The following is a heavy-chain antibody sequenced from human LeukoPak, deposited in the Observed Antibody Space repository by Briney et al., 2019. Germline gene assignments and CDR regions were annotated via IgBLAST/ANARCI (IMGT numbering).Heavy chain of an antibody. CDR1: GFTFSSYG. D-gene: IGHD3-22*01. Sequence: GGSLRLSCAASGFTFSSYGVHWVRQAPGKGLEWVAFIRYDGSNKYYADSVKGRFTISRDNSKNTLYLQMNSLRAEDTAVYYCAKVYYYDSSGYYLGLAPLDYWGQGTLVTVSS. CDR2: IRYDGSNK. CDR3: AKVYYYDSSGYYLGLAPLDY. J-gene: IGHJ4*02. V-gene: IGHV3-30*02.